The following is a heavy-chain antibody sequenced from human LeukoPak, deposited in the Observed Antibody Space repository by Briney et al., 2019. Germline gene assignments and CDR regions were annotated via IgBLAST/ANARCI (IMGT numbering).Heavy chain of an antibody. Sequence: SETLSLTCTVSGGSISSYYWSWIRQPPGKGLEWIGYIYYSGGTNYNPSLKSRVTISVDTSKNQFSLKLSSVTAADTAVYYCARGGKWLLLRNWGQGTLVTVSS. CDR2: IYYSGGT. D-gene: IGHD3-22*01. J-gene: IGHJ4*02. V-gene: IGHV4-59*01. CDR1: GGSISSYY. CDR3: ARGGKWLLLRN.